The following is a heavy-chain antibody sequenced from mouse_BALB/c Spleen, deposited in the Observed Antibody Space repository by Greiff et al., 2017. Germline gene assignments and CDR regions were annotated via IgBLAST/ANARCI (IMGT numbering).Heavy chain of an antibody. J-gene: IGHJ4*01. Sequence: EVQVVESGGGLVKPGGSLKLSCAASGFAFSSYDMSWVRQTPEKRLEWVAYISSGGGSTYYPDTVKGRFTISRDNAKNTLYLQMSSLKSEDTAMYYCARQGTYYRYDYAMDYWGQGTSVTVSS. CDR2: ISSGGGST. CDR3: ARQGTYYRYDYAMDY. CDR1: GFAFSSYD. V-gene: IGHV5-12-1*01. D-gene: IGHD2-14*01.